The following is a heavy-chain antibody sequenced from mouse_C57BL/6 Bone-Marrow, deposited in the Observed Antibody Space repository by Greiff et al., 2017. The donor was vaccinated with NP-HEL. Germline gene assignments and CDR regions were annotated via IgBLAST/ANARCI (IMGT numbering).Heavy chain of an antibody. Sequence: EVQLLQSGGDLVKPGGSLKLSCAASGFTFSSYGMSWVRQTPDQRLEWVATISRGGSYTYYPDSVKGRFTISRDNAKNTLYLQMSSLKSEDTAMYYCASPYDYDVAWFAYWGQGTLVTVSA. CDR2: ISRGGSYT. D-gene: IGHD2-4*01. V-gene: IGHV5-6*01. CDR1: GFTFSSYG. CDR3: ASPYDYDVAWFAY. J-gene: IGHJ3*01.